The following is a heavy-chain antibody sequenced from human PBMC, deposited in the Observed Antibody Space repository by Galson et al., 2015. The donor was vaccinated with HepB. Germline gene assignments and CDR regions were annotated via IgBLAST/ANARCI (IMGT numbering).Heavy chain of an antibody. CDR1: GYTFTSYY. V-gene: IGHV1-46*01. CDR3: ARDPGDYNYYYYMDV. Sequence: SVKVSCKASGYTFTSYYMHWVRQAPGQGLEWMGIINPSGGSTSYAQKFQGRVTMTRDTSTSTVYMELSSLRSEDTAVYYCARDPGDYNYYYYMDVWGKGTTVTVSS. D-gene: IGHD3-10*01. CDR2: INPSGGST. J-gene: IGHJ6*03.